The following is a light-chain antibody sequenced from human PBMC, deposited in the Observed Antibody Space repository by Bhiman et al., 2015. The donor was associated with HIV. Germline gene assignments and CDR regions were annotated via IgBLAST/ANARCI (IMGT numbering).Light chain of an antibody. J-gene: IGLJ2*01. V-gene: IGLV2-14*03. CDR3: SSYTSSTGA. CDR2: DVT. Sequence: QSALTQPASVSGSPGQSITISCTGTRDDIGAYDYVSWYKHHPGEAPKLMIFDVTKRPSGVSDRFSGSKSGNAASLTISGLQAEDEADYYCSSYTSSTGAFGGGTKLTVL. CDR1: RDDIGAYDY.